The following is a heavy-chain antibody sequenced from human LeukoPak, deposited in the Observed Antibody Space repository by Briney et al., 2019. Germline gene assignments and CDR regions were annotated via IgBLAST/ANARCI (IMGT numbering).Heavy chain of an antibody. V-gene: IGHV3-74*01. CDR3: ARAGDYGSGSCAFDM. CDR2: IRSDGST. J-gene: IGHJ3*02. CDR1: GFTFSSYC. Sequence: GGSLRLSCAASGFTFSSYCMHWVRQAPGKGLVWGSGIRSDGSTTYADSVKGRFTISRDNAKNTLYLQMNSLRAEDTAVYYCARAGDYGSGSCAFDMWGQGTMVTVSS. D-gene: IGHD3-10*01.